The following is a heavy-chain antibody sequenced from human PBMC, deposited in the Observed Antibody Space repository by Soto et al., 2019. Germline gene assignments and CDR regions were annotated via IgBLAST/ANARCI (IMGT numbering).Heavy chain of an antibody. J-gene: IGHJ4*02. CDR3: ARVYRYYDILTGYYHPFDY. V-gene: IGHV4-34*01. Sequence: SETLSLTCAVYGGSFSGYYWSWIRQPPGKGLEWIGEINHSGSTNYNPSLKSRVTISVDTSKNQFSLKLSSVTAADTAVYYCARVYRYYDILTGYYHPFDYWGQGTLVTVSS. CDR1: GGSFSGYY. CDR2: INHSGST. D-gene: IGHD3-9*01.